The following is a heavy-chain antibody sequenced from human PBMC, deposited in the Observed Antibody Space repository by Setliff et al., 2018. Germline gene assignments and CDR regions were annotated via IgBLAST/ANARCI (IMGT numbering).Heavy chain of an antibody. V-gene: IGHV4-34*01. CDR3: ARDHRLGILELRYYFDY. J-gene: IGHJ4*02. CDR1: GGSFSTYY. D-gene: IGHD1-7*01. CDR2: INHSGST. Sequence: SETLSLTCAVYGGSFSTYYWIWIRQPPGKGLEWIGEINHSGSTNYNPSLKSRVTISVDTSMNQFSLKLSSVTAADTAVYYCARDHRLGILELRYYFDYRGQGTLVTVSS.